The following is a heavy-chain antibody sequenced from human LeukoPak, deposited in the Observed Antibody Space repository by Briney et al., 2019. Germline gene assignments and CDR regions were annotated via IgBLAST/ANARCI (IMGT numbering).Heavy chain of an antibody. J-gene: IGHJ4*02. CDR3: TKDSGHHRTDC. V-gene: IGHV4-39*02. D-gene: IGHD1-26*01. CDR1: GGSINRSSYY. Sequence: SETLSLTCSVSGGSINRSSYYWGWIRQAPGKGLEWIGSVYYGGNTYYNPNPSLKSRATVSMDTSRNQFSLKLRSVTAADTAVYYCTKDSGHHRTDCWGQGTLVTVSS. CDR2: VYYGGNT.